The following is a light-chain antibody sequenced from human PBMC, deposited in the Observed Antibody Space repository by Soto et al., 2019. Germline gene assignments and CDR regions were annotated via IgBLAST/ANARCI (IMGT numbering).Light chain of an antibody. Sequence: EIVLTQSPGTLSLSPGERATLSCRASQSVSSSYLAWYQQKPGQAPRLLIYGASSRATGIPDRFSGSGSGTDFNLTISRLEPEAFAVYYCQQYGSSPRYTFGQGTKLEIK. CDR2: GAS. CDR3: QQYGSSPRYT. V-gene: IGKV3-20*01. CDR1: QSVSSSY. J-gene: IGKJ2*01.